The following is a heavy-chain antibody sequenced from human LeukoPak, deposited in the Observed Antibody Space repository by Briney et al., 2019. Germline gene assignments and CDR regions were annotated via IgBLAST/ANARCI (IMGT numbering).Heavy chain of an antibody. J-gene: IGHJ4*02. CDR1: GFTFSSYE. D-gene: IGHD3-10*01. Sequence: WGSLRLSCAASGFTFSSYEMNWVRQAPGKGLEWVSYISSSGSTIYYADSVKGGFTISRDNAKNSLYLQMNSLRAEDTAVYYCARGGLLWFGELLPIDYWGQGTLVTVSS. CDR3: ARGGLLWFGELLPIDY. CDR2: ISSSGSTI. V-gene: IGHV3-48*03.